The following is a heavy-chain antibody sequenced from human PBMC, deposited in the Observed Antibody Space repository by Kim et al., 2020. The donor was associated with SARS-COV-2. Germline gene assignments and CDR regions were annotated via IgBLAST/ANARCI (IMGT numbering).Heavy chain of an antibody. V-gene: IGHV3-49*03. J-gene: IGHJ4*02. Sequence: GGSLRLSCTASGFTFGDYAMSWFRQAPGKGLEWVGFIRSKAYCGTTEYAASVKGIFTISRDDSKSIAYLQMNSLKTEDTAVYYCAVQQLVRGYYFDYWGQGTLVTVSS. CDR3: AVQQLVRGYYFDY. CDR2: IRSKAYCGTT. D-gene: IGHD6-13*01. CDR1: GFTFGDYA.